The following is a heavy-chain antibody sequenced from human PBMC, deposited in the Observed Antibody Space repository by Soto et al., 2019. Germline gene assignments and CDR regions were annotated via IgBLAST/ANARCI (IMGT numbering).Heavy chain of an antibody. CDR1: GFTFSSYW. D-gene: IGHD6-13*01. J-gene: IGHJ6*02. V-gene: IGHV3-74*01. Sequence: GWSLRLSCAASGFTFSSYWMHWVRQAPGKGLVWVSRINSDGSSTIYADSVKGRFTISRDNAKNTLYLQMNSLRAEDTAVYYCARDQYSSSWYYYYGMDVWGQGTTVTVSS. CDR2: INSDGSST. CDR3: ARDQYSSSWYYYYGMDV.